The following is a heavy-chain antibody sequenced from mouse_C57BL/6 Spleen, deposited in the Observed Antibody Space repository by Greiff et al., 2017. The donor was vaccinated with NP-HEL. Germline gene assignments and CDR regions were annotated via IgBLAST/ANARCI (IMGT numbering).Heavy chain of an antibody. CDR2: IDPSDSET. J-gene: IGHJ4*01. D-gene: IGHD3-2*02. Sequence: VQLQQPGAELVRPGSSVKLSCKASGYTFTSYWMHWVKQRPIQGLEWIGNIDPSDSETHYNQKFKDKATLTVDKSSSTAYMQLSSLTSADSAVYYCARGAAQATAAMDYWGQGTSVTFSS. CDR3: ARGAAQATAAMDY. CDR1: GYTFTSYW. V-gene: IGHV1-52*01.